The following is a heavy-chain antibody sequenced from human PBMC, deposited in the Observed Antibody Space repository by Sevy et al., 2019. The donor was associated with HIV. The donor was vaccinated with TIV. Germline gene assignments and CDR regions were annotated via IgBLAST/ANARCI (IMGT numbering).Heavy chain of an antibody. V-gene: IGHV3-21*01. CDR2: ISSSSSYI. D-gene: IGHD2-15*01. CDR1: GFTFSSYS. J-gene: IGHJ4*02. Sequence: GGCRRLSCVASGFTFSSYSMNWVRQAPGKGLEWVSSISSSSSYIYYADSGKGRFTISRDNAKNSLYLQMNSLRAEDTAVYYCARVRHKLLPDYWGQGTLVTVSS. CDR3: ARVRHKLLPDY.